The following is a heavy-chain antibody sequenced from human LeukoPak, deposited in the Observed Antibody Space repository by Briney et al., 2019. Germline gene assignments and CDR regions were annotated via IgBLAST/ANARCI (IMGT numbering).Heavy chain of an antibody. D-gene: IGHD3-22*01. CDR3: ATYRRGYHDSSESYYFDY. CDR2: ISGSGDGT. V-gene: IGHV3-23*01. Sequence: GSLRLSCAASGFTFSRFAMSWVRQAPGKGLEWVSGISGSGDGTYYADSVKGRFTISRDNSKNTLYLQMNGLRAEDTAVYYCATYRRGYHDSSESYYFDYWGQGTLVAVSS. J-gene: IGHJ4*02. CDR1: GFTFSRFA.